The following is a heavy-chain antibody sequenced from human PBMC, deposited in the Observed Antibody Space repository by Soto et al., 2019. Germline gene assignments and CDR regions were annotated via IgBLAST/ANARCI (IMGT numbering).Heavy chain of an antibody. Sequence: EASVKVSCKASGYTFTSYGISWVRQAPGQGLEWMGWISAYNGNTNYAQKLHGRVTMTTDTSTSTAYMELRSLRSDDTAVYYCARDIPFSSSWYFDYWGQGTLVTVSS. CDR2: ISAYNGNT. CDR1: GYTFTSYG. J-gene: IGHJ4*02. V-gene: IGHV1-18*01. D-gene: IGHD6-13*01. CDR3: ARDIPFSSSWYFDY.